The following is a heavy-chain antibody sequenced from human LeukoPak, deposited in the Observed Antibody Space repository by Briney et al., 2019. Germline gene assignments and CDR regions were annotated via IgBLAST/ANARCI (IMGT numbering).Heavy chain of an antibody. D-gene: IGHD2/OR15-2a*01. Sequence: GGSLRLSCADSGFTFSSSDMHWVRQAPGKGLEWVAVISYDATNKYYADSVKGRFTLSRDNSKNTLYLQTNTLRDEDTAVYYCAKASSNYFYYFEYWGQGTLVTVSS. CDR3: AKASSNYFYYFEY. V-gene: IGHV3-30*18. CDR1: GFTFSSSD. J-gene: IGHJ4*02. CDR2: ISYDATNK.